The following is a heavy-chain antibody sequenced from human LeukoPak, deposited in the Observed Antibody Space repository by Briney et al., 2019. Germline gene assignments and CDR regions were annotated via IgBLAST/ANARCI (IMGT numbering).Heavy chain of an antibody. V-gene: IGHV4-61*05. Sequence: SETLSLTCTVSGGPLSSSSYYWGWIRRPPGKGLEWIGRIYTSGSTNYSPSLRSRVTMSADTSKNQFSLTLSSVTAVDTAVYFCARGPQYGSGKGYFDLWGRGTLVTVSS. CDR2: IYTSGST. D-gene: IGHD3-10*01. CDR1: GGPLSSSSYY. CDR3: ARGPQYGSGKGYFDL. J-gene: IGHJ2*01.